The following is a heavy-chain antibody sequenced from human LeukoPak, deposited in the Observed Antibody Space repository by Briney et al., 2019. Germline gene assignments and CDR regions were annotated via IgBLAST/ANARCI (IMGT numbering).Heavy chain of an antibody. D-gene: IGHD3-9*01. CDR2: INDSGTT. Sequence: PSETLSLTCAVYSGSFSGYYWSWIRQPPGKGPEWIGEINDSGTTTYNPSLKSRVTISVDRSKNQFSLKLTSVTDADTAVYYCARSGRYFETQWGQGTLVAVSS. V-gene: IGHV4-34*01. CDR3: ARSGRYFETQ. CDR1: SGSFSGYY. J-gene: IGHJ4*02.